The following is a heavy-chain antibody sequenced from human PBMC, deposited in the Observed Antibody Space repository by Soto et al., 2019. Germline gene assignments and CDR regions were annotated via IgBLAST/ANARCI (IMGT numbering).Heavy chain of an antibody. D-gene: IGHD2-2*01. CDR2: IKPHSGGT. J-gene: IGHJ4*02. Sequence: GQVLEWVGWIKPHSGGTDYPQKCQGRVTMTRDTSISTAYMELSRLRADDTAVYYCAGTACSSTTRPTTYWGQGSLLTASP. V-gene: IGHV1-2*02. CDR3: AGTACSSTTRPTTY.